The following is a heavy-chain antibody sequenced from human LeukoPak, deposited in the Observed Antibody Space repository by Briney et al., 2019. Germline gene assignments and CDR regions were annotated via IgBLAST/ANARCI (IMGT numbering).Heavy chain of an antibody. Sequence: SETLSLTCTVSGGPISSYYWSWIRQPPGKGLEWIGYIYTSGSTNYNPSLKSRVTISVDTSKNQFSLKLSSVTAADTAVYYCARRGYSYGSAFDIWGQGTMVTVSS. CDR2: IYTSGST. J-gene: IGHJ3*02. CDR1: GGPISSYY. D-gene: IGHD5-18*01. CDR3: ARRGYSYGSAFDI. V-gene: IGHV4-4*09.